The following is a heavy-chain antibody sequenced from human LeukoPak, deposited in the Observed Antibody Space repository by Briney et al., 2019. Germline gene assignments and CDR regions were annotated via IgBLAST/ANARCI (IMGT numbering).Heavy chain of an antibody. V-gene: IGHV3-21*01. CDR2: ISSSSSYI. CDR1: GFTFSSYS. D-gene: IGHD3-10*02. J-gene: IGHJ3*02. CDR3: ASTFVRGAFDI. Sequence: PGGSLRLSCAASGFTFSSYSMNWVRQAPGKGLEWVSSISSSSSYIYYADSVKGRFTISRDNAKNSLYLQMNSLRAEDTAVYYCASTFVRGAFDIWAKGQWSPSLQ.